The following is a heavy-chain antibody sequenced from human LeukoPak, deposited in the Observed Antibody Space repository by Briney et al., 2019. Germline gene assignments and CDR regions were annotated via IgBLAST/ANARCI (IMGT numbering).Heavy chain of an antibody. Sequence: GGSLRLSCDASGFSISDYYMSWIRQSPGKELEWISYITSGGASTNYADSVKGRFTISRDKAKNSVALQLNSLRAEDTAVYYCTRQRRGTYYAFDSWGQGTLVTVSS. CDR2: ITSGGAST. J-gene: IGHJ4*02. CDR1: GFSISDYY. D-gene: IGHD3-16*01. V-gene: IGHV3-11*01. CDR3: TRQRRGTYYAFDS.